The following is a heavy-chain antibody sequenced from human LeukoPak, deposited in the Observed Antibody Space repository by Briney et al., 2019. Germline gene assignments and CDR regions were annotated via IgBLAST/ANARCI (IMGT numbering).Heavy chain of an antibody. J-gene: IGHJ4*02. CDR2: INPSGGST. Sequence: WASVKVSCKASGYTFTSYYMHWVRQAPGQGLEWMGIINPSGGSTSYAQKFQGRVTMTRDTSTSTVYMELSSLRSEDTAVYYCARDGRDSYNVGGGADYWGQGTLVTVSS. D-gene: IGHD5-24*01. CDR3: ARDGRDSYNVGGGADY. CDR1: GYTFTSYY. V-gene: IGHV1-46*01.